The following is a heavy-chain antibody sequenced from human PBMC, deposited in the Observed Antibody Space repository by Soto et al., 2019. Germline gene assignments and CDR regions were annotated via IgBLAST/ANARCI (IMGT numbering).Heavy chain of an antibody. CDR1: GDSLRRYY. CDR2: IYYSGST. CDR3: HHPMTHYGMDV. Sequence: SETLSPTRTFSGDSLRRYYWSWVRQPPGKGLEWIGYIYYSGSTYYNPSLKSRVTISVDTSKNQFSLKLSSVTAADTAAYYCHHPMTHYGMDVWGQGTTVTVSS. J-gene: IGHJ6*02. V-gene: IGHV4-59*04.